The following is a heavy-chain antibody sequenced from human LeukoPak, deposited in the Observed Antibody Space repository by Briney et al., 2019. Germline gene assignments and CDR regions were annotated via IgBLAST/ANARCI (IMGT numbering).Heavy chain of an antibody. Sequence: ASVKVSCKASGYTFATYGFCWVRQAPGHGLEWMGWISANTGKADYARKFQGRVTMTTDTSTSTAYMELRSLTPDDTAVYYCAKVAGDRMDYWGQGTLLTVSS. CDR1: GYTFATYG. J-gene: IGHJ4*02. V-gene: IGHV1-18*01. CDR2: ISANTGKA. D-gene: IGHD6-13*01. CDR3: AKVAGDRMDY.